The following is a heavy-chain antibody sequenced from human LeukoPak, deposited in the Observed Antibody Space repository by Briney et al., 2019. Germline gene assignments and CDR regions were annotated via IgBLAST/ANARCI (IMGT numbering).Heavy chain of an antibody. J-gene: IGHJ6*02. V-gene: IGHV3-48*04. D-gene: IGHD6-19*01. CDR2: ISSSSSTI. CDR1: GFTFSSYS. CDR3: ARALTTGYSSGEIYYYYGMDV. Sequence: GGSLRLSCAASGFTFSSYSMNWVRQAPGKGLEWVSYISSSSSTIYYADSVKGRFTISRDNAKNSLYLQMNSLRAEDTAVYYCARALTTGYSSGEIYYYYGMDVWGQGTTVTVSS.